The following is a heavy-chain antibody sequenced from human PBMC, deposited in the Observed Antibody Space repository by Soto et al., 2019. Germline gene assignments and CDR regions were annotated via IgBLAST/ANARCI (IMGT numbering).Heavy chain of an antibody. Sequence: ESLKSSWKGSGNRFTTYLVGWVLQMPGKGLEWMGMIYPGDSDTRYSPSFQGQVTISADKSISTAYLQWRSLKASDTAMYYCARHASDWGSGYWGQGTLVTVSS. J-gene: IGHJ4*02. V-gene: IGHV5-51*01. CDR1: GNRFTTYL. D-gene: IGHD2-21*01. CDR3: ARHASDWGSGY. CDR2: IYPGDSDT.